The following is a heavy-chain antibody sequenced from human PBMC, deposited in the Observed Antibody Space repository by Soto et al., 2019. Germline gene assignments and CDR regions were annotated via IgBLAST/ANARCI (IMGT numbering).Heavy chain of an antibody. V-gene: IGHV3-21*01. Sequence: GGSLRLSCLASGFTFNTYPMNWVRLAPGKGLEWVSSISSSTAPLYYADSVQGRFTISRDDAKDSLYLKMDNLRADDTAIYYCATVQLGCEEGFASWGQGTLVTVSS. CDR2: ISSSTAPL. D-gene: IGHD1-1*01. CDR3: ATVQLGCEEGFAS. J-gene: IGHJ4*02. CDR1: GFTFNTYP.